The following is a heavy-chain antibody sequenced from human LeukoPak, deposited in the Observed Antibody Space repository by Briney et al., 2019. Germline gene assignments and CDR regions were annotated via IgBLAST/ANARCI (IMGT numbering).Heavy chain of an antibody. V-gene: IGHV3-21*01. CDR3: AREFEYSASGAGY. CDR2: MSILSGIT. CDR1: GFSFSGYS. J-gene: IGHJ4*02. D-gene: IGHD4-11*01. Sequence: GGSLRLSCAGSGFSFSGYSMDWVRQTPGKGLEWVSSMSILSGITYYAESVKGRFTVSRDNAKNLLHLRMNSLRVEDTAIYYCAREFEYSASGAGYWGQGTLVTVSS.